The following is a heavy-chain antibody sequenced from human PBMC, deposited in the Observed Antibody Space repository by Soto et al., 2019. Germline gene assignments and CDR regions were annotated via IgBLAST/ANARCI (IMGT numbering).Heavy chain of an antibody. D-gene: IGHD2-8*01. V-gene: IGHV3-7*01. CDR2: IKQDGSEK. Sequence: GGSLRLSCAASGFTFSSYWMSWVRQAPGKGLEWVANIKQDGSEKYYVDSVKGRFTISRDNAKNSLYLQMNSLRAEDTAVYYCARDLGYCTNDVCYTGDDYWGQGTLVTVSS. CDR3: ARDLGYCTNDVCYTGDDY. CDR1: GFTFSSYW. J-gene: IGHJ4*02.